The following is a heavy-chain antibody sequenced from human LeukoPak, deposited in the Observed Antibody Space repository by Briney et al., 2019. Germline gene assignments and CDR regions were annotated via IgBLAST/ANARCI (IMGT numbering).Heavy chain of an antibody. V-gene: IGHV3-21*01. J-gene: IGHJ3*02. Sequence: KTGGSLRLSCAASGFTFTSYTMNWVRQAPGKGLEWVSDISSSGSCRNYAVSVKGRFTITRNNTKNSLFLHIISLRAEDTAVYYCARSLIADGSFDIWGQGTLVTVSS. CDR2: ISSSGSCR. CDR3: ARSLIADGSFDI. CDR1: GFTFTSYT. D-gene: IGHD2-21*01.